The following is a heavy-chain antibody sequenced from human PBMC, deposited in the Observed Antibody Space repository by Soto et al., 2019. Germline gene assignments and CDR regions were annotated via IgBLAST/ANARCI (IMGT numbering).Heavy chain of an antibody. Sequence: GGSLRLSCAASGFTFSSYGMHWVRQAPGKGLEWVAVIWYDGSNKYYADSVKGRFTISRDNSKNTLYLQMNSLRAEDTAVYYCARAVAVAVEAFDIWGQGTMVTVSS. CDR1: GFTFSSYG. D-gene: IGHD6-19*01. CDR2: IWYDGSNK. CDR3: ARAVAVAVEAFDI. V-gene: IGHV3-33*01. J-gene: IGHJ3*02.